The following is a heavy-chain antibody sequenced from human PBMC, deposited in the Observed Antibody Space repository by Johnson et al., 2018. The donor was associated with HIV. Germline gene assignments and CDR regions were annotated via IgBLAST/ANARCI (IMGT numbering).Heavy chain of an antibody. CDR2: ISYDGSNK. J-gene: IGHJ3*02. CDR1: GFTFSNFA. CDR3: ARGGPFHAFDI. D-gene: IGHD2-21*01. Sequence: QVQLVESGGGVVQPGRSLRLSCAASGFTFSNFALHWVRQAPGKGLEWVAIISYDGSNKYYADSVKGRFTISRDNSKNTLYLQMNSLRAEDTAVYYCARGGPFHAFDIWGHGTTVTVSS. V-gene: IGHV3-30*04.